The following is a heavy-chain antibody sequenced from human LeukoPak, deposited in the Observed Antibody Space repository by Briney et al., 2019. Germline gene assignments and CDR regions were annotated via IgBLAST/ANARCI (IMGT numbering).Heavy chain of an antibody. J-gene: IGHJ4*02. D-gene: IGHD6-6*01. CDR1: GYTFTGYY. CDR2: VNPNSGGT. V-gene: IGHV1-2*02. CDR3: ATYSSSSVPFDY. Sequence: ASVKVSCKASGYTFTGYYMHWVRQAPGQGLEWMGWVNPNSGGTNYAQKFQGRVTMTRDTSISTAYMELSRLRSDDTAVYYCATYSSSSVPFDYWGQGTLVTVSS.